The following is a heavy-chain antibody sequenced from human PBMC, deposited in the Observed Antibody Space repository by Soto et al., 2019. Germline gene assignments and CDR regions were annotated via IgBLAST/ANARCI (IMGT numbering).Heavy chain of an antibody. J-gene: IGHJ5*02. V-gene: IGHV4-59*08. D-gene: IGHD2-15*01. CDR2: MYYGGRT. Sequence: SETLSLTCTVSGGSISSYYWSWIRQPPGKGLEWIGYMYYGGRTNYNPSLKSRVTISVDTSKMQVSLKLSSVTAADTAVYFCARGTPSPLIVRSSRGPWFDPWGQGTLVTAPQ. CDR1: GGSISSYY. CDR3: ARGTPSPLIVRSSRGPWFDP.